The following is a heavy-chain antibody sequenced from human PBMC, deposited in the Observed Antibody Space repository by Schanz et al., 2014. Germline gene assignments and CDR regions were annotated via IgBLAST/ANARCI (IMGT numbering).Heavy chain of an antibody. CDR1: GFTFTGYV. D-gene: IGHD6-19*01. V-gene: IGHV3-33*08. CDR3: ARDPNTSAWLPYFDT. J-gene: IGHJ4*02. CDR2: IWYDGSNE. Sequence: VQLLESGGALVRPGGSLRLSCAASGFTFTGYVMTWVRQAPGKGLEWVALIWYDGSNEYYADSVKGRFTISRDNPKKTLYLQMNSLRTDDTAMYYCARDPNTSAWLPYFDTWGQGTLVTVSS.